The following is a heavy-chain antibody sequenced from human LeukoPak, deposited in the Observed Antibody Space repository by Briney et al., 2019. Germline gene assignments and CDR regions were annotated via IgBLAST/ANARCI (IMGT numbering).Heavy chain of an antibody. D-gene: IGHD6-19*01. V-gene: IGHV3-23*01. CDR1: GFTFSSYA. Sequence: PGGSLRLSCAASGFTFSSYAMSWVRQAPGKGLEWVSAISGSGGSTYYADSVKGRFTISRDNSENTLYLQMNSLRAEDTAVYYCAKDQSSGWSHDAFDIWGQGTMVTVSS. CDR2: ISGSGGST. CDR3: AKDQSSGWSHDAFDI. J-gene: IGHJ3*02.